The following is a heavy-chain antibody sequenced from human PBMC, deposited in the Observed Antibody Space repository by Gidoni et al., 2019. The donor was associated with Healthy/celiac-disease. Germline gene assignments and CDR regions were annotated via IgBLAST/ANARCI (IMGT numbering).Heavy chain of an antibody. CDR1: GYTFTSYY. J-gene: IGHJ4*02. V-gene: IGHV1-46*01. CDR3: ARDEMATISPPHFDY. D-gene: IGHD5-12*01. CDR2: INPSGGST. Sequence: QVQLVQSGAEVKKPGASVKVSCKASGYTFTSYYMHWVRQAPGQGLEWMGIINPSGGSTSYAQKFQGRVTMTRDTSTSTVYMELSSLRSEDTAVYYCARDEMATISPPHFDYWGQGTLVTVSS.